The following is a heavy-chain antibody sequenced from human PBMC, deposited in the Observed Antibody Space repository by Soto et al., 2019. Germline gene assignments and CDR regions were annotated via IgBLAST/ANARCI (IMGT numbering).Heavy chain of an antibody. CDR1: GCSFAGYW. D-gene: IGHD3-22*01. Sequence: GESLKISCKGSGCSFAGYWITWVRQKPGKGLEWMGRIDPSDSQTYYSPSFRGHVTVSATKSITTVFLQWSSLRASDTAMYYCARQIYDSDTGPNFQYYFDSWGQGTPVTVSS. CDR2: IDPSDSQT. V-gene: IGHV5-10-1*01. CDR3: ARQIYDSDTGPNFQYYFDS. J-gene: IGHJ4*02.